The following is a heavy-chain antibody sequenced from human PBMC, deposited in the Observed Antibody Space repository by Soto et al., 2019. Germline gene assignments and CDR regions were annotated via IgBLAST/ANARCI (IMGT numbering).Heavy chain of an antibody. Sequence: EVQLVESGGGLVQPGGSLRLSCAASGLSVSSNDMSLVRQAPGKGLECVSIIYSADNTFYVDSVKGRFIISRDNSKNTVYLQMNSLRADDTAVYYCARGSLYWGQGTLVTVSS. CDR1: GLSVSSND. J-gene: IGHJ4*01. V-gene: IGHV3-66*01. CDR2: IYSADNT. CDR3: ARGSLY.